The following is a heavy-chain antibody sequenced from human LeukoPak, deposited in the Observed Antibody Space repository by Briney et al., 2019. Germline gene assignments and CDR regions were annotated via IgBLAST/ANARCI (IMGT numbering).Heavy chain of an antibody. CDR3: ARGNRDSSGFYFYYGMDV. Sequence: LSLTCAVYGGSFSGYYWSWIRQPPGKGLEWVSGISWDSQNIGYAASVKGRFTISRDNAKNSLYLQMNSLRAEDTAFYYCARGNRDSSGFYFYYGMDVWGQGTTVTVSS. CDR1: GGSFSGYY. J-gene: IGHJ6*02. V-gene: IGHV3-9*01. D-gene: IGHD6-19*01. CDR2: ISWDSQNI.